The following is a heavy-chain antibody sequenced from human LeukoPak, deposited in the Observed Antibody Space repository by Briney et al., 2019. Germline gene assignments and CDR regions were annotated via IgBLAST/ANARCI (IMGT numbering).Heavy chain of an antibody. Sequence: SVKVSCKASGGTFSSYAISWVRQAPGQGLEWMGGIIPIFGTANYAQKFQGRVTITTDESTSTAYMELSSLRSEDTAVYYCARRRSTTAPWFDPWGQGTLVTVSS. CDR3: ARRRSTTAPWFDP. V-gene: IGHV1-69*05. CDR2: IIPIFGTA. CDR1: GGTFSSYA. D-gene: IGHD4-17*01. J-gene: IGHJ5*02.